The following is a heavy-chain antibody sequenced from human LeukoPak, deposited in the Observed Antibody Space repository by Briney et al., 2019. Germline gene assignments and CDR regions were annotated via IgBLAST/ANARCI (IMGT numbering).Heavy chain of an antibody. J-gene: IGHJ6*02. D-gene: IGHD2-15*01. CDR3: VRGYSLGPYGMDV. CDR1: GFPFSSYA. Sequence: GGSLRLSCSASGFPFSSYAMHWVRQAPGKGLEYVSAISDSGGSTYYADSVKGRFNISRDNSKNTLYLQMSSQRAEDTPVYFCVRGYSLGPYGMDVWGQGTTVTVSS. V-gene: IGHV3-64D*09. CDR2: ISDSGGST.